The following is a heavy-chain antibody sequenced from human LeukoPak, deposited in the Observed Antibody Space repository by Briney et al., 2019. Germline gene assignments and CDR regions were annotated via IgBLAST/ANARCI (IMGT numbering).Heavy chain of an antibody. J-gene: IGHJ3*02. CDR3: AREVLGWLQVPGAFDI. Sequence: GGSLRLSCAASGFTVSSNYMSWVRQAPGKGLEWVSVMHSGSKTYYADSVKGRFTISRDNSKNTLYLQMNRLRAEDTAVYYCAREVLGWLQVPGAFDIWGQGTMVTVSS. CDR1: GFTVSSNY. CDR2: MHSGSKT. V-gene: IGHV3-66*01. D-gene: IGHD5-24*01.